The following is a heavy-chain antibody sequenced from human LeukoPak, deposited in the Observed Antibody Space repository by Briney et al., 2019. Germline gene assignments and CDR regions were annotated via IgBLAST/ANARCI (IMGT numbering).Heavy chain of an antibody. Sequence: SETLSLTCAVYGGSFSGYYWSWIRQPPGKGLEWIGEINHSGSTSYNPSLKSRVTISVDTSKNQFSLKLSSVTAADTAVYYCASANYYDSSGYPNYYFDYWGQGTLVTVSS. D-gene: IGHD3-22*01. CDR1: GGSFSGYY. CDR3: ASANYYDSSGYPNYYFDY. J-gene: IGHJ4*02. CDR2: INHSGST. V-gene: IGHV4-34*01.